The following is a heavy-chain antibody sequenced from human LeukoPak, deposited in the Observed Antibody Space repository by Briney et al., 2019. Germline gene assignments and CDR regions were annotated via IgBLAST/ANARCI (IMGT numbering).Heavy chain of an antibody. J-gene: IGHJ4*02. Sequence: ASVKVSCKASGYTLTGYYMHWVRQAPGQGLEWMGWINPNSGGTNYAQKFQGRVTMTRDTSISTAYMELSRLRSDDTAVYYCAREGGDTAMAIDYWGQGTLVTVSS. CDR2: INPNSGGT. D-gene: IGHD5-18*01. CDR1: GYTLTGYY. CDR3: AREGGDTAMAIDY. V-gene: IGHV1-2*02.